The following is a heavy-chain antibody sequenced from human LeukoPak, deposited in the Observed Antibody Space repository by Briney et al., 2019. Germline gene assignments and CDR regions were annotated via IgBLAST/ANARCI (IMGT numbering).Heavy chain of an antibody. D-gene: IGHD1-26*01. Sequence: GGSLRLSCLTSGFTLSTNAMSWVRQAPGKGLEWISGISGSGASTYYADSVRGRFTISRDDSRNTLYLQMNSLRGDDTAVYYCAKDVGKWESLHFFDYWGQGTLVTVSS. J-gene: IGHJ4*02. CDR3: AKDVGKWESLHFFDY. CDR1: GFTLSTNA. V-gene: IGHV3-23*01. CDR2: ISGSGAST.